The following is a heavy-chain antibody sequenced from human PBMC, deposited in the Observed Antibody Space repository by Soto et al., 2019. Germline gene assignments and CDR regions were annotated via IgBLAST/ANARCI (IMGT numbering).Heavy chain of an antibody. D-gene: IGHD2-21*01. J-gene: IGHJ6*02. Sequence: SVKVSCKASGGTFSSYAISWVRQAPGQGLEWMGGIIPIFGTANYAQKFQGRVTITADESTSTAYMELSSLRSEDTAVYYCARYCGGVLPHAYYYYYGMDVWGQGTTVTVSS. CDR2: IIPIFGTA. CDR1: GGTFSSYA. CDR3: ARYCGGVLPHAYYYYYGMDV. V-gene: IGHV1-69*13.